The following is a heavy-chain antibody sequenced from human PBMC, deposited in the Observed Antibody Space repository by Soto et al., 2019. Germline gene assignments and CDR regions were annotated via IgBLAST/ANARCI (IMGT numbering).Heavy chain of an antibody. CDR3: AKQLEREPNWFDP. D-gene: IGHD1-1*01. J-gene: IGHJ5*02. CDR1: GFTFSSYG. Sequence: HPGGSLRLSCAASGFTFSSYGMHWVRQAPGKGLEWVAVISYDGSNKYYADSVKGRFTISRDNSKNTLYLQMNSLRAEDTAVYYCAKQLEREPNWFDPWGQGTLVTVSS. V-gene: IGHV3-30*18. CDR2: ISYDGSNK.